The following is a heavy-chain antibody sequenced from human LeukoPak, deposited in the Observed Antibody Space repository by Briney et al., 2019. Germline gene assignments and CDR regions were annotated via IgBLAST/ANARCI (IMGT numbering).Heavy chain of an antibody. Sequence: GRSVRLSCAASGFTFSSYGMHWVRQAPGKGLEWVALIRYDGSNKYYADSVKGRFTISRDNSKNTVYLQMNSLRADDTAVYYCARGCYYERSGYCPFDYWGPGTLVTVSS. J-gene: IGHJ4*02. CDR3: ARGCYYERSGYCPFDY. CDR1: GFTFSSYG. D-gene: IGHD3-22*01. V-gene: IGHV3-33*01. CDR2: IRYDGSNK.